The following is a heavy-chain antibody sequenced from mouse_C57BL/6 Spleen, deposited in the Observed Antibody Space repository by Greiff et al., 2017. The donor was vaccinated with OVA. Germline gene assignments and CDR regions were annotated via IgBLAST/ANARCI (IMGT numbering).Heavy chain of an antibody. J-gene: IGHJ2*01. Sequence: EVMLVESGGDLVKPGGSLKLSCAASGFTFSSYGMSWVRQTPDKRLEWVATISSGGSYTYYPDSVKGRFTISRDNAKNTLYLQMSSLKSEDTAMYYCARPLDSSFYFDYWGQGTTLTVSS. V-gene: IGHV5-6*02. CDR3: ARPLDSSFYFDY. CDR1: GFTFSSYG. CDR2: ISSGGSYT. D-gene: IGHD1-1*01.